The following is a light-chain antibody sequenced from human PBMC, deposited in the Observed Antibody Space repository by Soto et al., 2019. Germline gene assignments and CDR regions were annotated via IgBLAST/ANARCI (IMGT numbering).Light chain of an antibody. CDR2: DVS. CDR1: SSDVGGYNY. Sequence: QSALTQPRSVSGSPGQSVTISCSGTSSDVGGYNYVSWYQQHPRKAPKLMVYDVSKWPSGVPDRFSGSKSGNTASLTISGLQAEDEADYYCCSYAGSYTYVVFGGGTKVTVL. CDR3: CSYAGSYTYVV. V-gene: IGLV2-11*01. J-gene: IGLJ2*01.